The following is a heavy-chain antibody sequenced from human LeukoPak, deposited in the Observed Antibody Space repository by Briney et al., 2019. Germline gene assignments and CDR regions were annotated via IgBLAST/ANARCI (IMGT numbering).Heavy chain of an antibody. Sequence: ASVKVSCKASGYTFTSYGISWVRQAPGQGLEWMGGIIPIFGTANYAQKFQGRVTITADESTSTAYMELSSLRSEDTAVYYCARDKRDPSYYYYGMDVWGKGTTVTVSS. CDR1: GYTFTSYG. J-gene: IGHJ6*04. V-gene: IGHV1-69*13. CDR2: IIPIFGTA. CDR3: ARDKRDPSYYYYGMDV.